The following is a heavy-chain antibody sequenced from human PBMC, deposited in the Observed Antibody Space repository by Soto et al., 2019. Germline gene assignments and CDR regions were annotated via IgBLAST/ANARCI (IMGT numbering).Heavy chain of an antibody. J-gene: IGHJ6*02. CDR2: IYHTGNA. CDR3: ARSLSLLRHLYYYYGMDV. V-gene: IGHV4-39*01. CDR1: GDSISNSRFY. D-gene: IGHD1-26*01. Sequence: PSETLSLTCGVSGDSISNSRFYWAWIRQPPGEGLEWIGSIYHTGNAYYNPSLKSRVTISVDTSKNQFSLKVTSVTAADTALYYCARSLSLLRHLYYYYGMDVWGQGTTVTVSS.